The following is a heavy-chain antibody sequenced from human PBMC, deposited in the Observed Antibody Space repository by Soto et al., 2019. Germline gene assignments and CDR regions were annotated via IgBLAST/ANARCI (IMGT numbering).Heavy chain of an antibody. D-gene: IGHD3-22*01. J-gene: IGHJ4*02. CDR1: GYTFTSYY. CDR3: ARDLEDYYDSSGYSIPSY. V-gene: IGHV1-46*01. CDR2: INPSGGST. Sequence: ASVKVSCKASGYTFTSYYMHWVRQAPGQGLEWMGIINPSGGSTSYAQKFQGRVTMTRDTSTSTVYMELSSLRSEDTAVYYCARDLEDYYDSSGYSIPSYWGQGTLVTVSS.